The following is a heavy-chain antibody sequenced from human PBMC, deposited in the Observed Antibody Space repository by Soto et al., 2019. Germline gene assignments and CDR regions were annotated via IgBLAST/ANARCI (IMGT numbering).Heavy chain of an antibody. CDR2: IYHSGST. CDR3: ASVRGGYYSALDV. J-gene: IGHJ6*02. V-gene: IGHV4-4*02. Sequence: QVQLQESGPGLVKPSGTLSLTCAVSGGSISSSNWWSWVRQPPGKGLEWIGEIYHSGSTNYNPSLKSRSSXPXAXXKNHCSLKLSSVPAADTAVYYSASVRGGYYSALDVWGQGTTVTVSS. CDR1: GGSISSSNW. D-gene: IGHD3-10*02.